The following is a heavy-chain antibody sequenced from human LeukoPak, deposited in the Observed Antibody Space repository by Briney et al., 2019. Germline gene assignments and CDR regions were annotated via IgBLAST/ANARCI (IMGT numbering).Heavy chain of an antibody. CDR2: IIPIFGTA. CDR1: GGTFSSYA. V-gene: IGHV1-69*05. CDR3: ASSRGRYGGGYYFDY. D-gene: IGHD1-26*01. Sequence: SVKVSCKASGGTFSSYAISWVRQAPGQGLEWMGRIIPIFGTANYAQKFQGRVTITTDESTSTAYMELSSLRSEDTAVYYCASSRGRYGGGYYFDYWGQGTLVTVSS. J-gene: IGHJ4*02.